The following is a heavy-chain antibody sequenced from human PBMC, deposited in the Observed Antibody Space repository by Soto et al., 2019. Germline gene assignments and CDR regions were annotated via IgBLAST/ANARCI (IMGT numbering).Heavy chain of an antibody. J-gene: IGHJ4*02. D-gene: IGHD2-2*02. CDR1: GACISSYRW. CDR3: AGGGDYTLGY. CDR2: IYQSGTT. V-gene: IGHV4-4*02. Sequence: QVQLQESGPGLVKPSGTLSLTCAVSGACISSYRWWTWVRQPPGRGLEWIGEIYQSGTTNYNPSLRSRASMSVDQSRNQFSLNLNSVTAADTALYYCAGGGDYTLGYWGQGTLVTLSS.